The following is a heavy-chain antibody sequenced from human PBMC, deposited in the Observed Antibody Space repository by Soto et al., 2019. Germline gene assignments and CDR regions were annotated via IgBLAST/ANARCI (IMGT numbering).Heavy chain of an antibody. CDR3: ARESGGYAY. D-gene: IGHD3-22*01. CDR2: INPSGGSP. V-gene: IGHV1-46*03. J-gene: IGHJ4*02. Sequence: QVQLVQSGAEVKRPGTSVKVSCKASGYTFSTYYMHWVRQAPGQGLEWVGIINPSGGSPNYAQKFQGRVTMTRDTSTRTVYMELSSLGSEDTAVYYCARESGGYAYWGQGTLVAVSS. CDR1: GYTFSTYY.